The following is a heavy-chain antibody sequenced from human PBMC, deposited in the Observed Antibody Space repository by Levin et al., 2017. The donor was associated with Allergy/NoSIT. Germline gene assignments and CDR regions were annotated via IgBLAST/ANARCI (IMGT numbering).Heavy chain of an antibody. CDR1: GFAFEDFA. J-gene: IGHJ4*02. V-gene: IGHV3-9*01. CDR2: VSWNSGTI. Sequence: GGSLRLSCEVSGFAFEDFAMHWVRQAPGKGLEWVAGVSWNSGTIAYADSVKGRFTISRDNAKDSVYLQMDSLRTEDTALYYCADGRYYDFWSGYFRYWSQGTLVTVST. D-gene: IGHD3-3*01. CDR3: ADGRYYDFWSGYFRY.